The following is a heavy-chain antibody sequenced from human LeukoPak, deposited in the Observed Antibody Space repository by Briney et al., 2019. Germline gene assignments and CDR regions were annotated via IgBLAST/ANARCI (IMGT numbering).Heavy chain of an antibody. Sequence: SETLSLTCPVSGGSISTYYWSWIRPPAGKGLEWIGRIDTSGSTNYNPSLKSRISMSVDPSKNQFSLKLSSVTAADTAVYYCARDLQANTVNYYYYMDVWGKGTTVTVSS. D-gene: IGHD4-11*01. V-gene: IGHV4-4*07. J-gene: IGHJ6*03. CDR1: GGSISTYY. CDR3: ARDLQANTVNYYYYMDV. CDR2: IDTSGST.